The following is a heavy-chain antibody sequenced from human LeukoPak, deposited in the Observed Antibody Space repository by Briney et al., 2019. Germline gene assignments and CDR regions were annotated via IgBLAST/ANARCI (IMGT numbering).Heavy chain of an antibody. V-gene: IGHV4-34*01. J-gene: IGHJ4*02. Sequence: SGTLSLTCAVYGGSFSGYYWSWIRQPPGKGLEWIGEINHSGSTNYNPSLKSRVTISVDTSKNQFSLKLSSVTAADTAVYYCATWDGSGSTPASLDYWGQGTLVTVSS. CDR2: INHSGST. CDR1: GGSFSGYY. D-gene: IGHD3-10*01. CDR3: ATWDGSGSTPASLDY.